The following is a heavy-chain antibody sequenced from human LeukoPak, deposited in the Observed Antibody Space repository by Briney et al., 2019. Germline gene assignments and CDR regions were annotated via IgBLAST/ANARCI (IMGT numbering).Heavy chain of an antibody. CDR3: ARVTSVGGSGSIYNWFDP. CDR2: ISAYNGNT. V-gene: IGHV1-18*01. D-gene: IGHD3-10*01. CDR1: GYTFTSYG. Sequence: ASVKVSCKASGYTFTSYGISWVRQAPGQGLEWMGWISAYNGNTNYAQKLQGRVTMTTDTSTSTAYMELRSLRSDDTAVYYCARVTSVGGSGSIYNWFDPWGQGTLVTVSS. J-gene: IGHJ5*02.